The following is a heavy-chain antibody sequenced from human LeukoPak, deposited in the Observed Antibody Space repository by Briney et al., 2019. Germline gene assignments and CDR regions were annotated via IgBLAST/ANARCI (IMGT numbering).Heavy chain of an antibody. D-gene: IGHD6-19*01. CDR2: TYYRSKWYN. J-gene: IGHJ6*02. CDR1: GDSVSSNSAA. V-gene: IGHV6-1*01. CDR3: ASQQWLVLSRADPVQRAHYGMDV. Sequence: SQTLSLTCAIPGDSVSSNSAAWNWIRQSPSRGLEWLGRTYYRSKWYNDYAVSVKSRITINPDTSKNQFSLQLDSVTPEDTAVYYCASQQWLVLSRADPVQRAHYGMDVWGQGTTVTVSS.